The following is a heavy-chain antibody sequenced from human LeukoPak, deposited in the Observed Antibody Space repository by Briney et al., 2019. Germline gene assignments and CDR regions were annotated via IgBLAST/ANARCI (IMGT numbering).Heavy chain of an antibody. CDR1: GYTFSTYD. D-gene: IGHD2-21*01. J-gene: IGHJ4*02. CDR2: MNPNNGNT. CDR3: ARVAGNCGGDCYRLLY. V-gene: IGHV1-8*01. Sequence: ASVKVSCKASGYTFSTYDINWVRQATGQGLEWLGWMNPNNGNTGYAQKFQGRVTMTRTIPITTAYMELSNLRSEDTAVYYCARVAGNCGGDCYRLLYWGQGTLVTVSS.